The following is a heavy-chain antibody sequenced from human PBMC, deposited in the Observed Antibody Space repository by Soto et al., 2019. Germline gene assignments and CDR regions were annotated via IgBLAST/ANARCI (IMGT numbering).Heavy chain of an antibody. Sequence: SETLSLTCTVSGGSISSYYWSWIRQPPGKGLEWIGYIYYSGSTNYNPSLKSRVTISVDTSKNQFSLKLSSVTAADTAVYYCARRDGYYAFDIWGQGTMVTVSS. CDR3: ARRDGYYAFDI. CDR2: IYYSGST. CDR1: GGSISSYY. D-gene: IGHD4-17*01. V-gene: IGHV4-59*08. J-gene: IGHJ3*02.